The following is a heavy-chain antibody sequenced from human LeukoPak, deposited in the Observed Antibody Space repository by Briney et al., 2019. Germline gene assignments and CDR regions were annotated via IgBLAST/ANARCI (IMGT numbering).Heavy chain of an antibody. V-gene: IGHV1-8*01. J-gene: IGHJ5*02. CDR1: GYTFTSYD. CDR2: MNPNSGNT. CDR3: ARGVRCGGDCYSGWFDP. D-gene: IGHD2-21*02. Sequence: ASVKVSCKASGYTFTSYDINWVRHATGQGLEWMGWMNPNSGNTGYAQKFQGRVTMTRNTSISTAYMELSSLRPEDTAVYYCARGVRCGGDCYSGWFDPWGQGTLVTVSS.